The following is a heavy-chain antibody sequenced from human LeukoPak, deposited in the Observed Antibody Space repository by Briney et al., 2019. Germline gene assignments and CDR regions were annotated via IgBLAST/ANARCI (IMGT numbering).Heavy chain of an antibody. D-gene: IGHD1-7*01. J-gene: IGHJ4*02. CDR1: GYTFTGYY. CDR3: ASLDPTGTTGGEGY. V-gene: IGHV1-2*02. CDR2: INPNSGGT. Sequence: GASVKVSCKASGYTFTGYYMHWVRQARGQGREWMGWINPNSGGTNYAQKFQGRVTMTRDTSISTAYMELSRLRSDDTAVYYCASLDPTGTTGGEGYWGQGTLVTVSS.